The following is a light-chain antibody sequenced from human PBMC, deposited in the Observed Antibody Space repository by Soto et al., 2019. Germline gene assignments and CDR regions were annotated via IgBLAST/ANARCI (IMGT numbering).Light chain of an antibody. J-gene: IGLJ3*02. CDR3: SSFAPSNTWV. V-gene: IGLV2-8*01. Sequence: QSALTQPPSASRSPGQSVTISCTGTSSDVGAYNYVSWYQQHAGKAPKLVIYEVTKRPSGVPDRVSGSKSANTASLTVSGLQAEDEADYYCSSFAPSNTWVFGGGTQLTVL. CDR2: EVT. CDR1: SSDVGAYNY.